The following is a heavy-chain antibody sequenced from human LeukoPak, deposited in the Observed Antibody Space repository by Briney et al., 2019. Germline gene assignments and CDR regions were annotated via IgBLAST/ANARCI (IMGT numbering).Heavy chain of an antibody. V-gene: IGHV4-59*13. CDR3: ARVNQYYDSLTGHYYYYYGMDV. CDR2: IYYSGST. J-gene: IGHJ6*02. CDR1: GHPNSRYY. Sequence: PSDTLTLPCTVSGHPNSRYYWRWLRHPPGKGLEWIGYIYYSGSTNYNPPLKSRVTISVDTSKNQFSLKLSSVTAADTAVYYCARVNQYYDSLTGHYYYYYGMDVWGQGTTVTVSS. D-gene: IGHD3-9*01.